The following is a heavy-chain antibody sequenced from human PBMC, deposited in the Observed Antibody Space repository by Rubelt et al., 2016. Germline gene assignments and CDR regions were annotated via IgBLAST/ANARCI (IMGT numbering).Heavy chain of an antibody. J-gene: IGHJ4*02. V-gene: IGHV3-21*01. CDR3: ARNWGRLFYFDY. D-gene: IGHD7-27*01. Sequence: VRQAPGKGLEWVSSISSSSSYIYYADSVKGRFTSSRDNATNSLYLQMNSLRAEDTAVYYCARNWGRLFYFDYWGQGTLVTVSS. CDR2: ISSSSSYI.